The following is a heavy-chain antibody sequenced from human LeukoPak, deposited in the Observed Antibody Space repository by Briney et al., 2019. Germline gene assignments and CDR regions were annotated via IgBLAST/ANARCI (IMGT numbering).Heavy chain of an antibody. Sequence: SETLSLTCTVSGGSINSYYWSWIRQPPGKGLEWIGYIYSSGTTNGNPSLNSRLTISVDTSKDQFSLNLSSVTAADTAVYYCARRSGWGSGAFDYWGQGTLVTVSS. CDR2: IYSSGTT. V-gene: IGHV4-59*01. D-gene: IGHD3-10*01. CDR3: ARRSGWGSGAFDY. CDR1: GGSINSYY. J-gene: IGHJ4*02.